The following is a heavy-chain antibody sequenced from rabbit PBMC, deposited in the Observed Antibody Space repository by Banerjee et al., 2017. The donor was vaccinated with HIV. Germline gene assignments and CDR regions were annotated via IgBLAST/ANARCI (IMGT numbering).Heavy chain of an antibody. CDR1: GFDLSTYW. Sequence: QEQLEESGGGLVKPEGSLTLTCKASGFDLSTYWMCWVRQAPGKGLEWIACINTGDGNTYYASWAKGRFTISKTSSTTVTLQMTSLTAADTATYFCARGPDYAAGGFDLWGPGTLVTVS. CDR3: ARGPDYAAGGFDL. CDR2: INTGDGNT. D-gene: IGHD4-2*01. J-gene: IGHJ4*01. V-gene: IGHV1S45*01.